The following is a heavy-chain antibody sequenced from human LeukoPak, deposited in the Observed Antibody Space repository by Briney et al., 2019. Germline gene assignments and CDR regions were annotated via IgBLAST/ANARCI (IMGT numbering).Heavy chain of an antibody. CDR2: INPSGGST. CDR3: AREVDTGHYFDY. Sequence: ASVKVSCKVSGYTFTDYYMHWVQQAPGKGLEWMGIINPSGGSTSYAQKFQGRVTMTRDTSTSTVYMELSSLRSEDTAVYYCAREVDTGHYFDYWGQGTLVTVSS. V-gene: IGHV1-46*01. D-gene: IGHD5-18*01. J-gene: IGHJ4*02. CDR1: GYTFTDYY.